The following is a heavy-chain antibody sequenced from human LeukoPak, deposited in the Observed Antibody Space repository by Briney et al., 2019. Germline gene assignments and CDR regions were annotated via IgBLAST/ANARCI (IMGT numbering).Heavy chain of an antibody. V-gene: IGHV4-30-2*01. Sequence: SETLSLTCTVSGGSISSGGYYWRWIRQPPGKGLEWIGYIYHSGSTYYNPSLKSRVTISVDRSKNQFSLKLSSVTAADTAVYYCARGDYYDSSGYYNYYFDYWGQGTLVTVSS. CDR3: ARGDYYDSSGYYNYYFDY. D-gene: IGHD3-22*01. CDR2: IYHSGST. CDR1: GGSISSGGYY. J-gene: IGHJ4*02.